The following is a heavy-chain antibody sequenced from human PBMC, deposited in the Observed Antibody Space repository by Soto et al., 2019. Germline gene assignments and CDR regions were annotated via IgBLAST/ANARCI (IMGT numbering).Heavy chain of an antibody. CDR3: ARRGGGGGY. Sequence: EVQLVESGGGLIQPGGSLRLSCAVSGFTVSNNYMSWVRQAPGKGLEGVSVIYSGGYTAYGDSVKGRFTISRDNSKNTLFLEMESPEADGTAVYFCARRGGGGGYWGQGTLVTVSS. D-gene: IGHD3-10*01. CDR2: IYSGGYT. V-gene: IGHV3-53*01. J-gene: IGHJ4*02. CDR1: GFTVSNNY.